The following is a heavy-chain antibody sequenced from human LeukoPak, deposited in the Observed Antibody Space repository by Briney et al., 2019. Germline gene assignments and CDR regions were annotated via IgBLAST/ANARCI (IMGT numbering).Heavy chain of an antibody. J-gene: IGHJ4*02. CDR2: IWYDGSNK. V-gene: IGHV3-30*19. CDR1: GFTFSSYG. Sequence: GGSLRLSCAASGFTFSSYGMHWVRQAPGKGLEWVAVIWYDGSNKYYADSVKGRFTISRDNSKNTLYLQMNSLRAGDTAVYYCAREKSIAVAAIDYWGQGTLVTVSS. CDR3: AREKSIAVAAIDY. D-gene: IGHD6-19*01.